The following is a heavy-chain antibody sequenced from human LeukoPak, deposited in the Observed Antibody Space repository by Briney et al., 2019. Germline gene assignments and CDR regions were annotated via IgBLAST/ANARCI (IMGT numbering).Heavy chain of an antibody. J-gene: IGHJ3*01. CDR1: GFTFNTAW. CDR3: ATDSGHSFSY. V-gene: IGHV3-74*03. Sequence: GGSLRLSCAASGFTFNTAWMHWVRQAPGKGLVWVSRIYSDGSATTYAEFVKGRFTISRDNAKNTLYLQMNSLRIEDTAVYYCATDSGHSFSYWGQGTKVTVSA. CDR2: IYSDGSAT. D-gene: IGHD3-16*01.